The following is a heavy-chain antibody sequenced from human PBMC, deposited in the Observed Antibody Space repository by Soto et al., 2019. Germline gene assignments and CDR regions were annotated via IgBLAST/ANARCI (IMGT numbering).Heavy chain of an antibody. Sequence: PGESLKISCKGSGYSFTSYWIGWVRQMPGKGLEWMGIIYPGDSDTRNSPSFQGQVTISADKSISNAYLQWSSLKASDTAMYYCARMGRVYYYGMDVWGQGTTVTVSS. CDR3: ARMGRVYYYGMDV. V-gene: IGHV5-51*01. J-gene: IGHJ6*02. D-gene: IGHD1-26*01. CDR2: IYPGDSDT. CDR1: GYSFTSYW.